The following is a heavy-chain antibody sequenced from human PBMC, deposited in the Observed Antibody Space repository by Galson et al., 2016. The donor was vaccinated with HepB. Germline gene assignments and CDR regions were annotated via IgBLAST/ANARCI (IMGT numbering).Heavy chain of an antibody. J-gene: IGHJ1*01. Sequence: SLRLSCAASGFTFNIYAMSWVRLAPGKGLEWVSAISSGGTTYYADSVKGRFTISRDNSKNTSSLQMNSLRAEDTAVYYCAKDRDSNWYEKYFQHWGQGTLVTVSS. CDR2: ISSGGTT. CDR3: AKDRDSNWYEKYFQH. D-gene: IGHD6-13*01. V-gene: IGHV3-23*01. CDR1: GFTFNIYA.